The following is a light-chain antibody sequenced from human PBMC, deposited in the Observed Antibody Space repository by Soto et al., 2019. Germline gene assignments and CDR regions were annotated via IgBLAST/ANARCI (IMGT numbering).Light chain of an antibody. CDR3: QQRDNWPFT. CDR1: QSVGSY. V-gene: IGKV3-11*01. CDR2: DAS. J-gene: IGKJ3*01. Sequence: EIVLTQSPATLSLSPGERATLSCRASQSVGSYLAWCQQRPGQAPRLVIHDASKRATGIPARFSGSGSGTDFSLTISGLAPADFAVSYCQQRDNWPFTFGTGTTVAIK.